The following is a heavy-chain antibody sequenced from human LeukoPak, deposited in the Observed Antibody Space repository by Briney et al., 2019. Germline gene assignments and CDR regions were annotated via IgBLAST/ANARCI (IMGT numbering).Heavy chain of an antibody. V-gene: IGHV3-43*02. CDR2: ISGDGGST. D-gene: IGHD3-22*01. CDR1: GFMFHNYA. Sequence: PGGSLRLSCAAPGFMFHNYAIHWVRQAPGKGLEWVSLISGDGGSTFYADSVKGRFTISRDNSTNSLYLQMNSLRSDDTALYYCARASESSGGYDSWGQGTLVTVSS. J-gene: IGHJ5*01. CDR3: ARASESSGGYDS.